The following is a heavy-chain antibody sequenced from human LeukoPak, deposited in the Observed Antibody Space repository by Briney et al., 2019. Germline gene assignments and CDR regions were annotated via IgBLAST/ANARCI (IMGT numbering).Heavy chain of an antibody. V-gene: IGHV3-30*02. CDR2: IRYDGSNK. CDR3: AKNVYSSNRVDVFDS. CDR1: GFTFSSYG. D-gene: IGHD6-13*01. J-gene: IGHJ3*02. Sequence: GGSQRPSCAASGFTFSSYGMHWVRQAPGKGLEWVAFIRYDGSNKYYADSVKGRFTISRDNSKNTLYLQMNSLRAEDTAVYYWAKNVYSSNRVDVFDSGAQGTMVTVFS.